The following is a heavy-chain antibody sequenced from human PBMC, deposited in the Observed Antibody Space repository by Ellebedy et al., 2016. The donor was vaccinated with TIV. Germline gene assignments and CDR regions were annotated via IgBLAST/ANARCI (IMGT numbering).Heavy chain of an antibody. J-gene: IGHJ4*02. Sequence: GESLKISCAASGFTFSNYGMNWVRQAPGKGLEWVSYIGSSSRTIYYADSVKGRFTISRDNAKNSLYLQMNSLRAEDTAVYYCARRYSSGWYEFYYFDYWGQGTLVTVSS. CDR3: ARRYSSGWYEFYYFDY. V-gene: IGHV3-48*04. CDR2: IGSSSRTI. CDR1: GFTFSNYG. D-gene: IGHD6-19*01.